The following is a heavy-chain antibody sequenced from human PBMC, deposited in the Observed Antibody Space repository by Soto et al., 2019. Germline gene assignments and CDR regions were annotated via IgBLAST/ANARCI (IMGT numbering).Heavy chain of an antibody. Sequence: SETLSLTCSVSGGSISSGNSYSWSWIRQPPGKGLEWIGSISHTGSTSYNPSLKGRVTMSVDKSKNQFSLKLSSVTAADMAVYYCARAVAPYLGTWFDPWGQGTLVTVSS. J-gene: IGHJ5*02. CDR1: GGSISSGNSYS. CDR2: ISHTGST. CDR3: ARAVAPYLGTWFDP. V-gene: IGHV4-30-2*01. D-gene: IGHD3-16*01.